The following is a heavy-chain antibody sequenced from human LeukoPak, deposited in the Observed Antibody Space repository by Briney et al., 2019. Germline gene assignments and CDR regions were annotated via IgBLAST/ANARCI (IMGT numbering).Heavy chain of an antibody. Sequence: ASVKVSCKASGYTFTSYDINWVRQATGQGLEWMGWTNPNSGNTGYAQKFQGRVTMTRNTSISTAYMELSSLRSEDTAVYYCARGDTVTTWDFDYWGQGTLVTVSS. CDR2: TNPNSGNT. V-gene: IGHV1-8*01. D-gene: IGHD4-17*01. J-gene: IGHJ4*02. CDR1: GYTFTSYD. CDR3: ARGDTVTTWDFDY.